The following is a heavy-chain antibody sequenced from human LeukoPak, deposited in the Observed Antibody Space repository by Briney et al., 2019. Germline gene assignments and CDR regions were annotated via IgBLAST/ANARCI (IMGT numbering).Heavy chain of an antibody. V-gene: IGHV3-23*01. D-gene: IGHD6-19*01. J-gene: IGHJ4*02. CDR3: AKDLLSGYTSGWYGYDY. Sequence: GGSLRLSCAASGFTFSSYAMRWVRQAPGKGLEWVSGITDSGDNTYYADSVKGRFTISRDNSKNTLYLQMNSLRPEDTAVYYCAKDLLSGYTSGWYGYDYWGQGALVTVSS. CDR1: GFTFSSYA. CDR2: ITDSGDNT.